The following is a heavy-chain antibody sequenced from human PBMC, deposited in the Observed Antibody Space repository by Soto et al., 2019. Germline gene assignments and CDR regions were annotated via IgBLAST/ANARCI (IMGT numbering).Heavy chain of an antibody. Sequence: SETLSLTCNVSGGSISNRDTYWSWIRRPPGKGLEWIGFIYYSGSTYYNPSLKSRVTFSIDTSKNQFFLNLKSVTAADTAVYYCARALGILNGHLRPWDQGTLVTVSS. V-gene: IGHV4-30-4*08. CDR1: GGSISNRDTY. D-gene: IGHD3-9*01. J-gene: IGHJ5*02. CDR2: IYYSGST. CDR3: ARALGILNGHLRP.